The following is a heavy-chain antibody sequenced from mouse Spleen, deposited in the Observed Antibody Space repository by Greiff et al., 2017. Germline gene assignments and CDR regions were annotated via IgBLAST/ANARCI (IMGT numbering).Heavy chain of an antibody. V-gene: IGHV2-4-1*01. CDR2: IWSDGST. CDR3: ARNYYGSSYGYFDV. CDR1: GFSLTNYA. J-gene: IGHJ1*01. D-gene: IGHD1-1*01. Sequence: VQLVESGPGLVAPSQSLSITCTVSGFSLTNYAVHWVRQSPGKGLEWLGVIWSDGSTDYNAAFISRLSISKDNSKSQVFFKMNSLQADDTAIYYCARNYYGSSYGYFDVWGAGTTVTVSS.